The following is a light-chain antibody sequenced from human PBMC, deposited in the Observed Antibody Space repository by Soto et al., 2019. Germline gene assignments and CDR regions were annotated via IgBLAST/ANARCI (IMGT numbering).Light chain of an antibody. CDR2: GAS. CDR3: QQYNNWSPSLT. Sequence: EIVMTQSPATLSVSPGERATLSCRASQSVSSNLAWYQQKPGQAPRLLIYGASTRATGIPARFSGSGSGTEFTLTISSLHSEDFAVYYCQQYNNWSPSLTFGGGTKVEIK. V-gene: IGKV3-15*01. J-gene: IGKJ4*01. CDR1: QSVSSN.